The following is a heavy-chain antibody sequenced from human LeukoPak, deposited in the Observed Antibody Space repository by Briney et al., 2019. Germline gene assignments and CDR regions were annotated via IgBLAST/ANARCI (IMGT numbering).Heavy chain of an antibody. Sequence: SETLSLTCAVYGGSFSGYYWSWIRQPPGKGLEWIGEINHSGSTNHNPSLKSRVTISVDTSKNQFSLKLSSVTAADTAVYYCARERDYDFWSGYYSRLFAFDIWGQGTMVTVSS. CDR1: GGSFSGYY. CDR3: ARERDYDFWSGYYSRLFAFDI. V-gene: IGHV4-34*01. J-gene: IGHJ3*02. CDR2: INHSGST. D-gene: IGHD3-3*01.